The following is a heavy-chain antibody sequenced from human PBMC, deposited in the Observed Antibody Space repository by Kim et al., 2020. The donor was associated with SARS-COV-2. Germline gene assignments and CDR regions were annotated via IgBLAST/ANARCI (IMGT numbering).Heavy chain of an antibody. Sequence: GGSLRLSCSASGFTFSSYAMHWVRQAPGKGLECVALISYDGSSKYYVDSVKGRFTISRDNSKNTLYLQMNSLRAEDTAVYYCSKESSFDYWGHGTLVTFS. D-gene: IGHD6-6*01. CDR1: GFTFSSYA. CDR3: SKESSFDY. CDR2: ISYDGSSK. V-gene: IGHV3-30*14. J-gene: IGHJ4*01.